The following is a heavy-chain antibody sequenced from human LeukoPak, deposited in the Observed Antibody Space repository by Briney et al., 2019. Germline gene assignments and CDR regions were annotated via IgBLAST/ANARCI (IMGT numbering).Heavy chain of an antibody. CDR3: ARSYYDILTGYKEYCFDY. J-gene: IGHJ4*02. D-gene: IGHD3-9*01. CDR2: ISSSSSYI. CDR1: GFTFSSYS. Sequence: GGSLRLSCAASGFTFSSYSMNWVRQAPGKGLEWVSSISSSSSYIYYADSVKGRFTISRDNAKNSLYLQMNSLRAEDTAVYYCARSYYDILTGYKEYCFDYWGQGTLVTVSS. V-gene: IGHV3-21*01.